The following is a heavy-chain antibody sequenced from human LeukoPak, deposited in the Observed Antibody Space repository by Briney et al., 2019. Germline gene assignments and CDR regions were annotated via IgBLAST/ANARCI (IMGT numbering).Heavy chain of an antibody. CDR1: GGSITSDY. D-gene: IGHD6-19*01. J-gene: IGHJ4*02. V-gene: IGHV4-59*01. Sequence: PSETLSLTCTVSGGSITSDYWSWIRQPPGKGLEWIGYIYYNETTNYNLSLKSRVTISLDTFKNLFSLKLTSVTTADTAVYFCARFIAVAGLATNIDYGGQGALVTVSS. CDR3: ARFIAVAGLATNIDY. CDR2: IYYNETT.